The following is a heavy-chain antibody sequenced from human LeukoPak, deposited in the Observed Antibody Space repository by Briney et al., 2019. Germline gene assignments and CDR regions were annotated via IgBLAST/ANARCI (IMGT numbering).Heavy chain of an antibody. CDR2: IYYSGST. Sequence: ETLSLTCTVSGGSISSYYWSWIRQPPGKGLEGIGYIYYSGSTNYSPSLKSRVTISVDTSKNQFSLKLSSVTAADTAVYYCARVLDRGYSYGFPHYWGQGTLVTVSS. D-gene: IGHD5-18*01. J-gene: IGHJ4*02. CDR3: ARVLDRGYSYGFPHY. V-gene: IGHV4-59*01. CDR1: GGSISSYY.